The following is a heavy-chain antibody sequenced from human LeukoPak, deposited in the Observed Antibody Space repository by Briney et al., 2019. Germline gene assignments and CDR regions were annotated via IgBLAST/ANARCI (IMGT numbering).Heavy chain of an antibody. J-gene: IGHJ5*02. V-gene: IGHV3-33*01. D-gene: IGHD4-17*01. CDR1: GFTFSSYG. CDR3: ARWRAPYGDYGDNWFDP. CDR2: IWYDGSNK. Sequence: GRSLRLSCAASGFTFSSYGVHWVRQAPGKGLEWVAVIWYDGSNKYYADSVEGRFTISRDNSKNTLYLQMNSLRAEDTAVYYCARWRAPYGDYGDNWFDPWGQGTLVTVSS.